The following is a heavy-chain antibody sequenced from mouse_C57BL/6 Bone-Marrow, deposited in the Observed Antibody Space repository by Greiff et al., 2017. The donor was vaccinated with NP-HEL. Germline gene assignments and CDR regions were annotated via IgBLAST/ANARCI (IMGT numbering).Heavy chain of an antibody. D-gene: IGHD4-1*01. V-gene: IGHV5-6*02. Sequence: DVKLVESGGDLVKPGGSLKLSCAASGFTFSSYGMSWVRQTPDKRLEWVATISSGGSYTYYPDRVKGRFTISRDNAKNTLYLQMSSLKSEDTAMYYCARRVSGAWFAYWGQGTLVTVSA. J-gene: IGHJ3*01. CDR3: ARRVSGAWFAY. CDR2: ISSGGSYT. CDR1: GFTFSSYG.